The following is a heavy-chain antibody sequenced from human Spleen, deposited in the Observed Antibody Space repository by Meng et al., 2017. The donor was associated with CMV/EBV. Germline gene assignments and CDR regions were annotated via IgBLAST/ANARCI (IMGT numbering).Heavy chain of an antibody. D-gene: IGHD2-2*01. Sequence: SVKVSCKASGGTFSSYAISWVRQAPGQGLEWMGGIIPIFGTANYAQKFQGRVTITTDESTSTAYMGLSSLRSEDTAVYYCASLQSYQLLLGWFDPWGQGTLVTVSS. J-gene: IGHJ5*02. CDR3: ASLQSYQLLLGWFDP. CDR2: IIPIFGTA. CDR1: GGTFSSYA. V-gene: IGHV1-69*05.